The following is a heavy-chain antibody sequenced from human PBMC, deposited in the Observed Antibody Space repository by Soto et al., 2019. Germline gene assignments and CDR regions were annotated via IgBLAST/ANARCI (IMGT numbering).Heavy chain of an antibody. D-gene: IGHD6-19*01. CDR3: ARLHGYSRGWYDY. CDR1: GYTFSSNG. CDR2: ISTFNGNA. V-gene: IGHV1-18*04. Sequence: QVQLVQSGAEVKKPGASVKVSCKASGYTFSSNGVSWVRQAPGQGLEWMGWISTFNGNAHYAQKFQGRGTMTPDTSTNPAYMELTSLSSDDTAVYYCARLHGYSRGWYDYWGQGTLVTVSS. J-gene: IGHJ4*02.